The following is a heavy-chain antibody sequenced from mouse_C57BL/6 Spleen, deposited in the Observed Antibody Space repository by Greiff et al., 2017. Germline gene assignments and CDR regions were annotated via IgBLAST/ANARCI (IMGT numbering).Heavy chain of an antibody. Sequence: VQVEESGGGLVKPGGSLKLSCAASGFTFSSYAMSWVRQTPGKRLEWVATISAGGSYTYYPDNVKGRFTISRDNAKNNLYMQMSHLKSEDTAMYYCARGGLGRDYFDYWGQGTTLTVSS. CDR2: ISAGGSYT. CDR3: ARGGLGRDYFDY. D-gene: IGHD4-1*01. V-gene: IGHV5-4*01. J-gene: IGHJ2*01. CDR1: GFTFSSYA.